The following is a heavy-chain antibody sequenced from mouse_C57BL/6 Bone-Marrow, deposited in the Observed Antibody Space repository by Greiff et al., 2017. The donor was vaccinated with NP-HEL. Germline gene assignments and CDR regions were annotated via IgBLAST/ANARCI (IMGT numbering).Heavy chain of an antibody. D-gene: IGHD2-4*01. J-gene: IGHJ3*01. CDR3: ARSAIYYDYDGFAY. Sequence: EVQLQQSGPVLVKPGASVKMSCKASGYTFTDYYMNWVKQSHGKSLEWIGVINPYNGGTSYNQKFKGKATLTVDKSSSTAYMELNSLTSEDSAVYYCARSAIYYDYDGFAYWGQGPLVTVSA. CDR1: GYTFTDYY. CDR2: INPYNGGT. V-gene: IGHV1-19*01.